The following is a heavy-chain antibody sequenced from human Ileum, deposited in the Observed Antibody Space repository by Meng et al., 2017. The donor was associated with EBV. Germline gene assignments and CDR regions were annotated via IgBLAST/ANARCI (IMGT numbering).Heavy chain of an antibody. CDR1: GYTFTGYY. V-gene: IGHV1-2*04. Sequence: VPLVQSGAEVKKPGASVKVSCKASGYTFTGYYMHWVRQAPGQGLEWMGWINPNSGGTNYAQKFQGWVTMTRDTSISTAYMELSRLRSDDTAVYYCARDWEGSWAVFDYWGQGTLATVSS. CDR2: INPNSGGT. J-gene: IGHJ4*02. CDR3: ARDWEGSWAVFDY. D-gene: IGHD6-13*01.